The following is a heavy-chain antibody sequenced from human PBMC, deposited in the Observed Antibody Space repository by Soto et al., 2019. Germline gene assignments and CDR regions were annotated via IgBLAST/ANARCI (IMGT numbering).Heavy chain of an antibody. D-gene: IGHD6-13*01. CDR1: GGSISSSSYY. V-gene: IGHV4-39*01. CDR3: ARHVGAAAGGDAFDI. Sequence: SETLSLTCTVSGGSISSSSYYWGWIRQPPGKGLEWIGSIYYSGSPYYNPSLKSRGTISVDTSKNQFSLKLSSVTAADTAVYYCARHVGAAAGGDAFDIWGQGTMVTVSS. CDR2: IYYSGSP. J-gene: IGHJ3*02.